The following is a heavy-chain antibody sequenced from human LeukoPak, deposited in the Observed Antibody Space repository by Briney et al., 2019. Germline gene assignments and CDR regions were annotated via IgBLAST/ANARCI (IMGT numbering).Heavy chain of an antibody. J-gene: IGHJ4*02. CDR3: ASREDFWSGYYPLDY. D-gene: IGHD3-3*01. Sequence: GGSLRLSCAASGFTFSSYAMSWVRQAPGKGLEWVSAISGSGGSTYYADSVRGRFTISRDNSKNTLYLQMNSLRAEDTAVYYCASREDFWSGYYPLDYWGQGTLVTVSS. CDR1: GFTFSSYA. V-gene: IGHV3-23*01. CDR2: ISGSGGST.